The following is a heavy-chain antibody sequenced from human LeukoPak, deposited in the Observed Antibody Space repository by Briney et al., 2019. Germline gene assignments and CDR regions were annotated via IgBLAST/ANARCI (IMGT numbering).Heavy chain of an antibody. V-gene: IGHV4-38-2*01. J-gene: IGHJ4*02. Sequence: SETLSLTWAVSGYSISSGYYWGWIRQPPGKGLEWIGSIYHSGSTYYNPSLKSRVTISVDTSKNQFSLKLSSVTAADTAVYYCARGNPISDYWGQGTLVTVSS. CDR1: GYSISSGYY. CDR3: ARGNPISDY. D-gene: IGHD2-21*01. CDR2: IYHSGST.